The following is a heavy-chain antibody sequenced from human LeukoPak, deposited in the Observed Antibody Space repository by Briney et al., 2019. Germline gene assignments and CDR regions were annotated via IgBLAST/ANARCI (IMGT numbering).Heavy chain of an antibody. V-gene: IGHV4-38-2*02. Sequence: PSETLSLTCTVSGYSISSGYYWGWIRQPPGKGLEWIGSIYHSGSTYYNPSLKSRVTISVDTSKNQFSLKLSSVTAADTAVYYCARDNVIVEMATLFYYYGMDVWGQGTTVTVSS. CDR1: GYSISSGYY. CDR3: ARDNVIVEMATLFYYYGMDV. D-gene: IGHD5-24*01. CDR2: IYHSGST. J-gene: IGHJ6*02.